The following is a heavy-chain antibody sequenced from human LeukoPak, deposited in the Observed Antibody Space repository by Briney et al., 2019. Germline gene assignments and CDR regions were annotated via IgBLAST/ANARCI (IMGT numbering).Heavy chain of an antibody. J-gene: IGHJ4*02. D-gene: IGHD3-10*01. Sequence: GGSLRLSCAASGFTFSSYSMNWVRQAPGEGLEWVSSISSSSSYIYYADSVKGRFTISRDNAKNSLYLQMNSLRAEDTAVYYCARELLWFGELLPRQTYYFDYWGQGTLVTVSS. V-gene: IGHV3-21*01. CDR2: ISSSSSYI. CDR1: GFTFSSYS. CDR3: ARELLWFGELLPRQTYYFDY.